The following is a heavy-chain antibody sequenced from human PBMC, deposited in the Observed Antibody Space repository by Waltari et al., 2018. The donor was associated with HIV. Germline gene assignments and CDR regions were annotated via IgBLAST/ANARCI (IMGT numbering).Heavy chain of an antibody. V-gene: IGHV4-4*07. CDR3: ARGLRLGELSLYKYAFDI. Sequence: QVQLEESGPGLVKPSEPLSLTRTVPGGPISSYYWSSIRLPAGTGLEWIGRIYTSGSTNYNPSLKSRVTLAVDTSMNQFSLKLSSVTAADTAVYYCARGLRLGELSLYKYAFDIWGQGTMVTVSS. CDR2: IYTSGST. J-gene: IGHJ3*02. D-gene: IGHD3-16*02. CDR1: GGPISSYY.